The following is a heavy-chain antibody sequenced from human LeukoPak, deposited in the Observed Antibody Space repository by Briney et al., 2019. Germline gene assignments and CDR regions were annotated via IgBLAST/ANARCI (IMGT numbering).Heavy chain of an antibody. D-gene: IGHD6-19*01. J-gene: IGHJ4*02. CDR3: ARDRSGWYYFDY. CDR1: GFTFDDYA. Sequence: PGRSLRLSCAASGFTFDDYAMHWGRQAPGKGLEWVSGISWNSGSIGYADSVKGRFTISRDNAKNSLYLQMNSLRAEDTAVYYCARDRSGWYYFDYWGQGTLVTVSS. CDR2: ISWNSGSI. V-gene: IGHV3-9*01.